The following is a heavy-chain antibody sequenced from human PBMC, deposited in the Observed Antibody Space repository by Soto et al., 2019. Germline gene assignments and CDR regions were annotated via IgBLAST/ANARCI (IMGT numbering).Heavy chain of an antibody. CDR1: GGSFSGYY. Sequence: SETLSLTCAVYGGSFSGYYWSWIRQPPGKGLEWIGEINHSGSTNYNPSLKSRVTISVDTSKNQFSLKLSSVTTADTAVYYCARAPLLWFGGYWFDPWGQGTLVTVSS. V-gene: IGHV4-34*01. J-gene: IGHJ5*02. CDR2: INHSGST. CDR3: ARAPLLWFGGYWFDP. D-gene: IGHD3-10*01.